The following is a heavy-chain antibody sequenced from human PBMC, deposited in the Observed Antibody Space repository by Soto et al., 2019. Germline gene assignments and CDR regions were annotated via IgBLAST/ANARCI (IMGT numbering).Heavy chain of an antibody. CDR1: GYTFTGYY. Sequence: ASVKVSCKASGYTFTGYYMHWVRQAPGQGLEWMGWINPNSGGTNYAQRFQGWVTMTRDTSISTAYMELSRLRSDDTAVYYCARSPLIVVVIDAFDIWGQGTMVT. D-gene: IGHD3-22*01. CDR2: INPNSGGT. CDR3: ARSPLIVVVIDAFDI. J-gene: IGHJ3*02. V-gene: IGHV1-2*04.